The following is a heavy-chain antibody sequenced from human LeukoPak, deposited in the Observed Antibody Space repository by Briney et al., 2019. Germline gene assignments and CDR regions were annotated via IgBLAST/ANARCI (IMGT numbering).Heavy chain of an antibody. D-gene: IGHD4/OR15-4a*01. J-gene: IGHJ4*02. V-gene: IGHV3-21*04. CDR3: ARRAGAYSHPYDY. CDR1: GFTFSSYT. Sequence: GGSLRLSCAVSGFTFSSYTINWVRQAPGKGLEWVSSISSSSSYIYYADSVKGRFTISRDNSRNTLYLQMNSLRAEDTAVYYCARRAGAYSHPYDYWGQGTLVTVSS. CDR2: ISSSSSYI.